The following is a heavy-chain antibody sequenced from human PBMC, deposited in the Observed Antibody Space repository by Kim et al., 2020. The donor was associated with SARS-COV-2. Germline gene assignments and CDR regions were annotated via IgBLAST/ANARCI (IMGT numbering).Heavy chain of an antibody. Sequence: GGSLRLSCAASGFTFSSYGMHWVRQAPGKGLEWVAVISYDGSNKYYADSVKGRFTISRDNSKNTLYLQMNSLRAEDTAVYYCAKTYSSSSQGDYWGQGTLVTVSS. J-gene: IGHJ4*02. CDR2: ISYDGSNK. CDR3: AKTYSSSSQGDY. CDR1: GFTFSSYG. V-gene: IGHV3-30*18. D-gene: IGHD6-6*01.